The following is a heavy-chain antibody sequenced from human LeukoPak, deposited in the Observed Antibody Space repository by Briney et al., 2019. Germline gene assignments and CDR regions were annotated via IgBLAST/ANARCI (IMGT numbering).Heavy chain of an antibody. V-gene: IGHV4-59*01. D-gene: IGHD3-10*01. Sequence: SETLSLTCTVSGGSISSYYWSWIRQPPGKGLEWIGYIYYSGSTNYNPSLKSRVTISVDTSKNQFSLKLSSVTAADTAVYYCASNYGSGSPFDYWGQGTLVTVSS. CDR1: GGSISSYY. CDR2: IYYSGST. J-gene: IGHJ4*02. CDR3: ASNYGSGSPFDY.